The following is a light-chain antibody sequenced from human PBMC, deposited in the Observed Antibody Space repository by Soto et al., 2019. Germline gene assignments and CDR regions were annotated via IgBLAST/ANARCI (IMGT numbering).Light chain of an antibody. CDR2: GAS. J-gene: IGKJ1*01. V-gene: IGKV1-27*01. CDR1: QGISNN. CDR3: QKYDSAPLT. Sequence: DIQMTQSPSSRSASVGDSVTITCRESQGISNNLAWYQQKPGKVPKLLIYGASTLQSGVPSRFSGSRSGTDFTLTISSLQPEDVATYYCQKYDSAPLTFGQGTKVDFK.